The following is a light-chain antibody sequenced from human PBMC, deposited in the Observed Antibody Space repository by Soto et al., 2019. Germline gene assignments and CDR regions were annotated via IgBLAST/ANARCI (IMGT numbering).Light chain of an antibody. CDR3: LQDYNYPRT. Sequence: AIQMTQSPSSLSASVGDRVTITCRASQGIRNALGWYQQKPGKAPKLLIYAASGLQSGAPSRFSGSGSGTDFTLTISGLHPEDFATYYCLQDYNYPRTFGQGTKVDIK. V-gene: IGKV1-6*01. CDR1: QGIRNA. J-gene: IGKJ1*01. CDR2: AAS.